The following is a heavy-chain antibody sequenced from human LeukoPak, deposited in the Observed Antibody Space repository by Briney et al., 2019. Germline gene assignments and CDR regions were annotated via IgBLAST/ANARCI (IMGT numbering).Heavy chain of an antibody. CDR3: VKDNPLDY. CDR1: GFTFSNYG. Sequence: GGSLRLSCVASGFTFSNYGMSWVRQAPGKGLDWVAFIRYDGNNKLYADSVKGRFTISRDNSKNTLYLHINSLRAEDTAVYYCVKDNPLDYWGQGTLVIVSS. CDR2: IRYDGNNK. J-gene: IGHJ4*02. V-gene: IGHV3-30*02. D-gene: IGHD1-14*01.